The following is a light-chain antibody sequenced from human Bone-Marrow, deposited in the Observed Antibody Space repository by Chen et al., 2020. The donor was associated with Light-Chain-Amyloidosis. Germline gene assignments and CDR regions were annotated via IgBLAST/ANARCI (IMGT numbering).Light chain of an antibody. Sequence: SYVLTQPSSVSVAPGQTATIACGGNNIGSTSVHWYQQTPGQAPLLVVYDDSDRPSGIPERLSGYNSGNTATLTSSRVEAGDEADYYCQVWDGSSDRPVFGGGTKLTVL. CDR3: QVWDGSSDRPV. CDR1: NIGSTS. CDR2: DDS. J-gene: IGLJ3*02. V-gene: IGLV3-21*02.